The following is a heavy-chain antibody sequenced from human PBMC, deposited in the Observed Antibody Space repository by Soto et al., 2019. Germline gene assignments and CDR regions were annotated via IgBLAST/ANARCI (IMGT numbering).Heavy chain of an antibody. D-gene: IGHD5-18*01. Sequence: ASETLSLTCTVSGGSISSGGYYWSWIRQHPGKGLEWIGYIYYSGSTYYNPSLKSRVTISVDTSKNQFSLKLSSVTAADTAVYYCARVAGYSYGALLDYWGQGTLVTSPQ. CDR3: ARVAGYSYGALLDY. J-gene: IGHJ4*02. CDR1: GGSISSGGYY. V-gene: IGHV4-31*03. CDR2: IYYSGST.